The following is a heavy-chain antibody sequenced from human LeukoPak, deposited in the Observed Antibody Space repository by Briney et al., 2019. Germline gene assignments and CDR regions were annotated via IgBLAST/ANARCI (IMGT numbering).Heavy chain of an antibody. CDR3: ARGGDGQVRGDSDY. V-gene: IGHV1-18*01. CDR2: ISAYNGNT. CDR1: GYTFTSYG. Sequence: GASVKVSCKASGYTFTSYGISWVRQAPGQGLEWMGWISAYNGNTNYAQTLQGRVTMTTDTSTSTAYMELRSLRSVGTAVYYCARGGDGQVRGDSDYWGQGTLVTVSS. J-gene: IGHJ4*02. D-gene: IGHD3-10*01.